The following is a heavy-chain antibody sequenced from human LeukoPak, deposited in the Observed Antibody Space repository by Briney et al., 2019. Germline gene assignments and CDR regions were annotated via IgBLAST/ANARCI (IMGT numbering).Heavy chain of an antibody. J-gene: IGHJ4*02. CDR3: ARDSSDFSGDFDY. Sequence: PGGSLRLSCEASGFSFSTYSINWVRQAPGKGLEWVSSISSSGSYIYYADSVKGRFTISRDNAKNSLYLQMNSLRAEDTAVYYCARDSSDFSGDFDYWGQGTLVTVSS. V-gene: IGHV3-21*01. CDR2: ISSSGSYI. D-gene: IGHD2-21*01. CDR1: GFSFSTYS.